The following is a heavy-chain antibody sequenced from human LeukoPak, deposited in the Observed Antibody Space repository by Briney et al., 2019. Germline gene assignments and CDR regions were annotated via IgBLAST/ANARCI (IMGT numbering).Heavy chain of an antibody. CDR1: GGSFSGYY. V-gene: IGHV4-34*01. D-gene: IGHD6-19*01. J-gene: IGHJ4*02. CDR2: INHSGST. Sequence: PSETLSLTCAVYGGSFSGYYWSWIRHPPGKGLEWIGEINHSGSTNYNPSLKSRITISVDTSKNQFSLKLSSVTAADTAVYYCARTSSGWSLSDYWGQGTLVTVSS. CDR3: ARTSSGWSLSDY.